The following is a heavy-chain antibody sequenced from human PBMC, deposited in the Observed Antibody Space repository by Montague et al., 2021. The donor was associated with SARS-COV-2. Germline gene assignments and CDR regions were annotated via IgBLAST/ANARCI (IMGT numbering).Heavy chain of an antibody. CDR2: IYYSGST. Sequence: SETLSLTCTVSGGSISSYYWSWIRQPPGKGLEWIGYIYYSGSTNSNPSLKSRVTISVDTSKNQFSLKLSSVTAADTAVYYCAREVRYYYDSSGPGAFDIWGQGTMVTVSS. J-gene: IGHJ3*02. CDR3: AREVRYYYDSSGPGAFDI. V-gene: IGHV4-59*01. CDR1: GGSISSYY. D-gene: IGHD3-22*01.